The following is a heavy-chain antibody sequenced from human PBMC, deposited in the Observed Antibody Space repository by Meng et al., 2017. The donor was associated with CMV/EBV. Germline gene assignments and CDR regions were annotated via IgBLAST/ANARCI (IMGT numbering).Heavy chain of an antibody. CDR1: GFTFSSYA. D-gene: IGHD1-14*01. V-gene: IGHV3-23*03. CDR3: AKDNPELDY. CDR2: IYSGGSST. Sequence: GESLKISCAASGFTFSSYAMSWVRQAPGKGLEWVSVIYSGGSSTYYADSVKGRFTISRDNSKNTLYLQMNSLRAEDTAVYYCAKDNPELDYWGQGTLVTVS. J-gene: IGHJ4*02.